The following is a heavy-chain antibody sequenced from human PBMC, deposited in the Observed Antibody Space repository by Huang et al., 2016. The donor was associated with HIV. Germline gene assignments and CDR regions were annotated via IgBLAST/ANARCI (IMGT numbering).Heavy chain of an antibody. D-gene: IGHD5-18*01. CDR1: GFPFINLA. CDR3: ARAKDTWDAYDI. J-gene: IGHJ3*02. CDR2: ISNDGGNT. Sequence: QVQLVESGGGVVQPGRSLRLSCAASGFPFINLAMHWVRQAPGKGLEWLAVISNDGGNTYDADSVKGRFTISRDSSKSTLFLHMTSLRTEDTAVYYCARAKDTWDAYDIWGQGTMVIVSS. V-gene: IGHV3-30-3*01.